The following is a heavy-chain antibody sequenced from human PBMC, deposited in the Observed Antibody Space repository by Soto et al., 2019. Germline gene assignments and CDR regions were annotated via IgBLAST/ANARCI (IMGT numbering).Heavy chain of an antibody. CDR1: GFTFSNYG. CDR2: IRGSGAAT. Sequence: PGGSLRLSCAASGFTFSNYGMSWVRQAPGKGLEWVSGIRGSGAATYHADSVKGRFTISRDNSKNTLHLQMNNLRAEDTAVYYCAKGYCGGDCYRWPDGIYGMDVWGQGTTVTVSS. D-gene: IGHD2-21*02. V-gene: IGHV3-23*01. J-gene: IGHJ6*02. CDR3: AKGYCGGDCYRWPDGIYGMDV.